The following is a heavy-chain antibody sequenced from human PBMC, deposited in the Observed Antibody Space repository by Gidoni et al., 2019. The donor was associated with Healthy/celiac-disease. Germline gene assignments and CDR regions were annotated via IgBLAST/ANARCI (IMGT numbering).Heavy chain of an antibody. J-gene: IGHJ6*02. D-gene: IGHD4-17*01. CDR2: ISSNGGST. V-gene: IGHV3-64D*06. CDR3: VKDENYGLDYYYYYGMDV. Sequence: EVQLVESGGGLVQPGGSLRLSCSASGFTFSSFAMHWVRQAPGKGLEYVSAISSNGGSTYYADSVKGRFTISRDNSKNTLYLQMSSLRAEDTAVYYCVKDENYGLDYYYYYGMDVWGQGTTVTVSS. CDR1: GFTFSSFA.